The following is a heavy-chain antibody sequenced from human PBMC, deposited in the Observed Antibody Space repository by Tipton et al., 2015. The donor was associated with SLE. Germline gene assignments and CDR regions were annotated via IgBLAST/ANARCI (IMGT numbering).Heavy chain of an antibody. CDR1: GGSFSGSY. D-gene: IGHD2-8*01. CDR3: ARHDTNYGRNWFDP. CDR2: IYTSGST. V-gene: IGHV4-59*10. Sequence: TLSLTCAVYGGSFSGSYWSWIRQPAGKGLEWIGRIYTSGSTNYNPSLKSRVTISVDTSKNQFSLKLSSVTAADTAVYYCARHDTNYGRNWFDPWGQGTLVTVSS. J-gene: IGHJ5*02.